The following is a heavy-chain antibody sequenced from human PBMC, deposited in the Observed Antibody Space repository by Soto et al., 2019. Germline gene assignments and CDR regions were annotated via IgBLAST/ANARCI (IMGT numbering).Heavy chain of an antibody. CDR1: GFTFSNAW. CDR3: AREPTDSSYSGMDD. D-gene: IGHD6-13*01. CDR2: IKSKTDGGTT. J-gene: IGHJ6*02. V-gene: IGHV3-15*07. Sequence: PGGSLILSCAASGFTFSNAWMNWVRQAPGKGLEWVGRIKSKTDGGTTDYAAPVKGRFTISRDDSKNTPYLQMNSLKTEDTAVYYCAREPTDSSYSGMDDWGQGTMVTVSS.